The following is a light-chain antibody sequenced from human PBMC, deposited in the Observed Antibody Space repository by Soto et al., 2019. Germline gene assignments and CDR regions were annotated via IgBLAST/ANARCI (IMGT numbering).Light chain of an antibody. Sequence: QSVLTQPPSVSGAPGQTVTISCTGSRSNIGAGYDIHWYQFLPGTAPKLLLYSFNKRPSGIPDRFSGSKSGTSASLAITGLQPEDEADYYCQSYDDRMRGSGVCGTGTKVTVL. V-gene: IGLV1-40*01. CDR1: RSNIGAGYD. CDR2: SFN. J-gene: IGLJ1*01. CDR3: QSYDDRMRGSGV.